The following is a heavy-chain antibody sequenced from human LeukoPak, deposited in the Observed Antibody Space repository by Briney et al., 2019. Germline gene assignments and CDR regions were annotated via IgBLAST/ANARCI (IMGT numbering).Heavy chain of an antibody. V-gene: IGHV4-4*07. CDR2: IYTSGST. J-gene: IGHJ3*02. Sequence: KPSETLSLTCTVSAGSISSDYWSWLRQPAGKGLEWIGRIYTSGSTNYNPSLKSRVTMSVDTSKNQFSLKLSSVTAADTAVYYCAREVDTMIVGFDIWGQGTMVTVSS. CDR3: AREVDTMIVGFDI. CDR1: AGSISSDY. D-gene: IGHD3-22*01.